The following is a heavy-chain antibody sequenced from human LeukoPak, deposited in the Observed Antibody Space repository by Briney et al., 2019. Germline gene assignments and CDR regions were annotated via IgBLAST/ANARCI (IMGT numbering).Heavy chain of an antibody. CDR2: ISSSSSYI. CDR1: GFTFSSYI. CDR3: ARDALGSSGWLNYYYYYGMDV. D-gene: IGHD6-19*01. Sequence: PGGSLRLSCAASGFTFSSYIMNWVRQAPGKGLEWVSSISSSSSYIYYADSVKGRFTISRDNAKNSLYLQMNSLRAEDTAVYYCARDALGSSGWLNYYYYYGMDVWGQGTTVTVSS. J-gene: IGHJ6*02. V-gene: IGHV3-21*01.